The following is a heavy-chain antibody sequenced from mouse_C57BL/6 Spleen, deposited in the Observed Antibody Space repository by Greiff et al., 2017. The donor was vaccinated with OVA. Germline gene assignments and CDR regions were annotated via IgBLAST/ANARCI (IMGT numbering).Heavy chain of an antibody. CDR1: GFSLTSYG. V-gene: IGHV2-2*01. Sequence: VQLQQSGPGLVQPSQSLSLTCTVSGFSLTSYGVHWVRQSPGKGLEWLGVIWSGGSTDYNAAFISRLSISKDNSKSQVFFKMNSLQADDTAIYYCARGRLKVYAMDYWGQGTSVTVSS. CDR2: IWSGGST. CDR3: ARGRLKVYAMDY. J-gene: IGHJ4*01.